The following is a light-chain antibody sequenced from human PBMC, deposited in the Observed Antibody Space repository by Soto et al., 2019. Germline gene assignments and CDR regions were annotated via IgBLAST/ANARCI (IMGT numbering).Light chain of an antibody. V-gene: IGKV1-33*01. J-gene: IGKJ2*01. CDR3: QQYDNPLT. CDR2: DAS. CDR1: QDISNY. Sequence: DIQMTQSPSSLSASVGDRVTITCQASQDISNYLNWYQQKPGKAPKLLIYDASNLETGVPSRFSGSGSGTDFTFTISSLQPEDIATYYCQQYDNPLTFGQGTK.